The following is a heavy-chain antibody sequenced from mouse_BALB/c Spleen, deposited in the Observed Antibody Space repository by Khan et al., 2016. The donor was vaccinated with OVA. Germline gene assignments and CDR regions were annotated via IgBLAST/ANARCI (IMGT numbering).Heavy chain of an antibody. CDR2: INPSNGYT. CDR3: VRDGAYYRNDGWFAY. CDR1: GYTFTSYT. V-gene: IGHV1-4*01. J-gene: IGHJ3*01. Sequence: QVQLQQSGAELARPGASVKMSCKASGYTFTSYTIHWIKLRPGQGLEWIGYINPSNGYTNYNQKFKDKATLTADKSSTTAYMQLRDLTSDDSAVYNSVRDGAYYRNDGWFAYWGQGTLVTVSA. D-gene: IGHD2-14*01.